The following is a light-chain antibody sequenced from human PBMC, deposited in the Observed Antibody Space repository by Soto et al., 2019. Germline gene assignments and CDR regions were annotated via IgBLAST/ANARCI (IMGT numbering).Light chain of an antibody. J-gene: IGKJ1*01. V-gene: IGKV1-5*01. CDR3: QQYNSYSPRT. CDR2: DAS. CDR1: QSISSW. Sequence: DIQMTQSPSTLSASVGDRVTITCRASQSISSWLAWYQQKPGKAPKLLIYDASSLESGVPSRFSGSGSGTEFTLTISGLQPDDFATYYCQQYNSYSPRTFGQGTKVEIK.